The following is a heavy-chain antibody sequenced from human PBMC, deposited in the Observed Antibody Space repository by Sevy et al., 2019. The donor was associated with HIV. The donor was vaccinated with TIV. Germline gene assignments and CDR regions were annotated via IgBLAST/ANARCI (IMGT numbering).Heavy chain of an antibody. J-gene: IGHJ4*02. CDR3: AKNTAADGDGGFDY. Sequence: GGSLRLSCAASRFIFNDYGMHWVRQAPGKGLEWVAFIQYDGNDKYYADSMRGRFTISRDNSKNMLFLQMNSLRSEDTFMYYCAKNTAADGDGGFDYWGQGTLVTVSS. V-gene: IGHV3-30*02. CDR2: IQYDGNDK. CDR1: RFIFNDYG. D-gene: IGHD2-21*02.